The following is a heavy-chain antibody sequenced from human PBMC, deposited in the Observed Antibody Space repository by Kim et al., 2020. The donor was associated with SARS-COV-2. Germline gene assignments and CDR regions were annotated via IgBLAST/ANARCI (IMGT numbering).Heavy chain of an antibody. CDR2: INHSGST. CDR3: ARLRRSSGWYLTGLVVYNWFDP. D-gene: IGHD6-19*01. J-gene: IGHJ5*02. CDR1: GGSFSGYY. V-gene: IGHV4-34*01. Sequence: SETLSLTCAVYGGSFSGYYWSWIRQPPGKGLEWIGEINHSGSTNYNPSLKSRVTISVDTSKNQFSLKLSSVTAADTAVYYCARLRRSSGWYLTGLVVYNWFDPWGQGTLVTVSS.